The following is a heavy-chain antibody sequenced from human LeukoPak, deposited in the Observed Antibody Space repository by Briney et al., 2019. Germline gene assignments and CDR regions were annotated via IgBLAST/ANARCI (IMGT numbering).Heavy chain of an antibody. J-gene: IGHJ4*02. CDR2: IKQDGSEK. V-gene: IGHV3-7*01. D-gene: IGHD3-3*01. CDR3: ARAAPDYDFWSGYSTYFDY. Sequence: GGSLRLSCVASGFTFSSRDWMTWVRQAPGKGLEWVANIKQDGSEKYYVDSVKGRFTISRDNAKNSLYLQMNSLRAEDTAVYYCARAAPDYDFWSGYSTYFDYWGQGTLVTVSS. CDR1: GFTFSSRDW.